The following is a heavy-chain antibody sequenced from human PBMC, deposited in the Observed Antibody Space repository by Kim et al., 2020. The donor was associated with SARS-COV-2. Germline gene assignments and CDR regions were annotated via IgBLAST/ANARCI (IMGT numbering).Heavy chain of an antibody. V-gene: IGHV3-9*01. D-gene: IGHD3-10*01. J-gene: IGHJ5*02. CDR3: AKDRTYYYSNCFDP. CDR1: GFSFGDHA. CDR2: ITWNSGSV. Sequence: GGSLRLSCAASGFSFGDHAMHWVRQTPGKGLEWVSGITWNSGSVGYADSVKGRFTISRDNAKNSLFLQMNSLRAEDTALYYCAKDRTYYYSNCFDPWGQGTLVTVSS.